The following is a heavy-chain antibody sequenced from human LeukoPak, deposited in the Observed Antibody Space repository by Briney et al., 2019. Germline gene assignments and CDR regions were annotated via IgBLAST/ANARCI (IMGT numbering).Heavy chain of an antibody. D-gene: IGHD6-13*01. Sequence: SETLSLTCTVSGYSISSGYYWGWIRQPPGKGLEWIGSIYHSGSTYYNPSLKSRVTISVDTSKNPFSLKLSSVTAADTAVYYCARQYSSSRQFDPWGQGTLVTVSS. CDR3: ARQYSSSRQFDP. CDR1: GYSISSGYY. CDR2: IYHSGST. J-gene: IGHJ5*02. V-gene: IGHV4-38-2*02.